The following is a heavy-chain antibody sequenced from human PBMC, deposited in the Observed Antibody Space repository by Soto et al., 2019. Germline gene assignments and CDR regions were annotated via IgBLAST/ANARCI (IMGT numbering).Heavy chain of an antibody. CDR3: AKALPVLRFLEWFTLDY. CDR1: GFTFNNCP. V-gene: IGHV3-23*01. CDR2: ISGSGDTT. Sequence: LRLSCAASGFTFNNCPMTWVRQAPANGLEWVSAISGSGDTTYYADSVMGQFTIARDNSKNTLYLQMDSLRAEDTAVYYCAKALPVLRFLEWFTLDYWGQGTLVTVSS. J-gene: IGHJ4*02. D-gene: IGHD3-3*01.